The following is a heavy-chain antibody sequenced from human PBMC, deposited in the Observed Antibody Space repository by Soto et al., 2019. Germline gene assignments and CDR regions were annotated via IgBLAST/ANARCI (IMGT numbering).Heavy chain of an antibody. Sequence: SETLSLTCSVSGGSISSTSYYWGWIRQPPGKGLEWVGSFSYRRNTYYNPSLKSRVTISVDTSRNQFSLKVTSVTAADTAVYYCAGPDGSGWFYFDHWGLGTLVTVSS. D-gene: IGHD6-19*01. CDR3: AGPDGSGWFYFDH. CDR2: FSYRRNT. J-gene: IGHJ4*02. CDR1: GGSISSTSYY. V-gene: IGHV4-39*01.